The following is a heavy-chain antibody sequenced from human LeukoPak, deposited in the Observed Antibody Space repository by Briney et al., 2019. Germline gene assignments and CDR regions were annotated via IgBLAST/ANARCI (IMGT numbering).Heavy chain of an antibody. CDR1: GFTVSSNY. V-gene: IGHV3-53*01. J-gene: IGHJ4*02. D-gene: IGHD3-10*01. CDR2: IYSGGST. CDR3: AKEGPLAGSPHEY. Sequence: GGSLRLSCAASGFTVSSNYMSWVRQAPGKGLEWVSVIYSGGSTYYADSVKGRFTISRDNSKNTLYLQMNSLRADDTAVYYCAKEGPLAGSPHEYWGQGNPVTVSS.